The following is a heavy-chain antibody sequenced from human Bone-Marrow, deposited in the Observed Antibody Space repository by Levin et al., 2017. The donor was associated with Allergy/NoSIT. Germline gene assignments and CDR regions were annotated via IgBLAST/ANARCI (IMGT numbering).Heavy chain of an antibody. CDR3: ARDSHVSSQLDF. CDR1: GFTFSTYG. V-gene: IGHV3-33*01. J-gene: IGHJ4*02. CDR2: IWYDGARD. Sequence: PGGSLRLSCAASGFTFSTYGMHWVRQAPGKGLEWVAYIWYDGARDFYGASMKGRFTISRDNSNNTLFLHMKNLRPDDTGVYFCARDSHVSSQLDFWGQGTLVTVSS. D-gene: IGHD6-13*01.